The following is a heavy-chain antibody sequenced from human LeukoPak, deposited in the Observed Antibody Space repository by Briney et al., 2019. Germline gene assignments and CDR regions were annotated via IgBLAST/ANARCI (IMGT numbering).Heavy chain of an antibody. V-gene: IGHV3-30-3*01. J-gene: IGHJ4*02. CDR3: ASQKSELLSHLDY. Sequence: GGSLRLSCAASGFTFSSYAMHWVRQAPGKGLEWVAVISYDGSNKYYADSVKGRFTISRDNSKNTLYLQMNSLRAEDTAVYYCASQKSELLSHLDYWGQGTLVTVSS. CDR2: ISYDGSNK. CDR1: GFTFSSYA. D-gene: IGHD3-10*01.